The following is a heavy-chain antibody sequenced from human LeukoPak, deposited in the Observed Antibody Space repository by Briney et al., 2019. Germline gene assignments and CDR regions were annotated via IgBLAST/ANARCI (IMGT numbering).Heavy chain of an antibody. D-gene: IGHD6-19*01. CDR2: IIPIFGTA. J-gene: IGHJ4*02. V-gene: IGHV1-69*01. Sequence: GAPVKVSCKASGGTFSSYAISWVRQAPGQGLEWMGGIIPIFGTANYAQKFQGRVTITADESTSTAYMELSSLRSEDTAVYYCARDLEAVGNLSPDYWGQGTLVTVSS. CDR1: GGTFSSYA. CDR3: ARDLEAVGNLSPDY.